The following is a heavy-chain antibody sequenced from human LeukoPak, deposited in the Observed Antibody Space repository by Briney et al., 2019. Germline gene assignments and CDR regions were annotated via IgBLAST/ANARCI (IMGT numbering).Heavy chain of an antibody. CDR2: IYYSGST. V-gene: IGHV4-59*01. J-gene: IGHJ4*02. Sequence: SETLSLTCTVSGGSISSYCWSWIRQPPGKGLEWIGYIYYSGSTNYNPSLKSRVTISVDTSKNQFSLKLSSVTAADTAVYYCARGQGYYDSSGFGYWGQGTLVTVSS. CDR1: GGSISSYC. CDR3: ARGQGYYDSSGFGY. D-gene: IGHD3-22*01.